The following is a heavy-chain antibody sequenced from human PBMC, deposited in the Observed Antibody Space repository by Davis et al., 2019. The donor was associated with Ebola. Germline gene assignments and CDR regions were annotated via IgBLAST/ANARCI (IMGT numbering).Heavy chain of an antibody. J-gene: IGHJ6*02. D-gene: IGHD4-11*01. CDR1: GGSFSGYY. CDR3: ARGVTTYYYYGMDV. Sequence: SETLSLTCAVYGGSFSGYYWTWIRQSPGKGLEWIAEINQSGSTNNNPSLKSRVTISVDTSKNQFSLKLSSVTAADTGVYYCARGVTTYYYYGMDVWGQGTTVTVSS. V-gene: IGHV4-34*01. CDR2: INQSGST.